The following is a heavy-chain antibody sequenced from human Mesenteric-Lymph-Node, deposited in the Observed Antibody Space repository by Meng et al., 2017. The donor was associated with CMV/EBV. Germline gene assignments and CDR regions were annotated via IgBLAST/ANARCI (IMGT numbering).Heavy chain of an antibody. CDR3: ARRRGIFYYYGMDV. D-gene: IGHD6-13*01. CDR2: INHSGST. J-gene: IGHJ6*02. CDR1: GGSFSGYY. Sequence: VYGGSFSGYYWSWIRQPPGKGLEWIGEINHSGSTNYNPSLKSRVTISVDTSKNQFSLKLSSVTAADTAVYYCARRRGIFYYYGMDVWGQGTTVTVSS. V-gene: IGHV4-34*01.